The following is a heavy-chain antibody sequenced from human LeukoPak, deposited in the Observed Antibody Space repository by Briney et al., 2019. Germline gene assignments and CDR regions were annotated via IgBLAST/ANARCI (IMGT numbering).Heavy chain of an antibody. J-gene: IGHJ5*02. CDR3: ARATGGYSYGNNWFDP. V-gene: IGHV1-2*04. D-gene: IGHD5-18*01. CDR2: INPNSGGT. Sequence: ASVKVSCKASGYTFTGYYMRWVRQAPGQGLEWMGWINPNSGGTNYAQKFQGWVTMTRDTSISTAYMELSRLRSDDTAVYYCARATGGYSYGNNWFDPWGQGTLVTVSS. CDR1: GYTFTGYY.